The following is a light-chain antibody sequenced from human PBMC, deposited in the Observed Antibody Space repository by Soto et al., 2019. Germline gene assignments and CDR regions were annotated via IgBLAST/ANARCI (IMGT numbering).Light chain of an antibody. J-gene: IGKJ1*01. CDR1: QSVTSN. CDR3: QQYNNWPWT. Sequence: EIVMTQSPATLSVSPGERATLSCRASQSVTSNFAWYQQKPGQAPRLLIYDASTRATGIPARFSGSGSGTDFTLTISSLEPEDFAVYYCQQYNNWPWTFGQGTKVDIK. CDR2: DAS. V-gene: IGKV3-15*01.